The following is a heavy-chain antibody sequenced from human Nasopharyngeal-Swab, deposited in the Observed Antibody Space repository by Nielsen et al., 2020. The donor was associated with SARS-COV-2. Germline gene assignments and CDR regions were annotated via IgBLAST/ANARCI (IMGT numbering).Heavy chain of an antibody. Sequence: WIRQPPGKGLEWIGSIYYSGSTYYNPSLKSRVTMSVDTSKNQFSLKLSSVTAADTAVYYCARLDVSAAGRDYWGQGTLVTVSS. CDR3: ARLDVSAAGRDY. V-gene: IGHV4-39*01. J-gene: IGHJ4*02. D-gene: IGHD6-13*01. CDR2: IYYSGST.